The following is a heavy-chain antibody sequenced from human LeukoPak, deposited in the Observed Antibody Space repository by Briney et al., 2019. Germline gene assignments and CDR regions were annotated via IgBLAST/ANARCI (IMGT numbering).Heavy chain of an antibody. CDR3: AKVSGHYGDYASLDY. CDR2: ISGSGGST. V-gene: IGHV3-23*01. J-gene: IGHJ4*02. CDR1: GFTFSSYS. D-gene: IGHD4-17*01. Sequence: PGGSLRLSCAASGFTFSSYSMNWVRQAPGKGLEWVSAISGSGGSTYYADSVKGRFTISRDNSKNTLYLQMNSLRAEDTAVYYCAKVSGHYGDYASLDYWGQGTLVTVSS.